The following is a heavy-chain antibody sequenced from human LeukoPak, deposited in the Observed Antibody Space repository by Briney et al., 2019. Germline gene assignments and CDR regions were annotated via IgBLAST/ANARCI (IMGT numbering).Heavy chain of an antibody. D-gene: IGHD3-3*01. V-gene: IGHV3-7*01. CDR3: ARDFRLLDDY. Sequence: GGSLRLSCAASGFTFSSFWMHWVRQAPGKGLEWVGNIKQDGSEKYYVDSVKGRFTISRDNAKNSLYLQMNSLRAEDTAVYYCARDFRLLDDYWGQGTLVTVSS. CDR2: IKQDGSEK. J-gene: IGHJ4*02. CDR1: GFTFSSFW.